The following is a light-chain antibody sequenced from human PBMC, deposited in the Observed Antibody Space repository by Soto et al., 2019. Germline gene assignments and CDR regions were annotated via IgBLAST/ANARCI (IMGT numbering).Light chain of an antibody. Sequence: QPVLTQPPSVSGAPGQRVTISCTGSSSNIGANYDVHWYQHLPGTAPRLLISGDSNRPSGVPDRFSGSKSGTSASLGITGLQAEDEADYYCQSYDSSLRGWVFGGGTQLTVL. CDR3: QSYDSSLRGWV. CDR2: GDS. V-gene: IGLV1-40*01. CDR1: SSNIGANYD. J-gene: IGLJ3*02.